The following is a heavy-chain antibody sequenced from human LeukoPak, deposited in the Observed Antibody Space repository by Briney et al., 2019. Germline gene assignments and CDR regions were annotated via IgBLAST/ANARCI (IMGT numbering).Heavy chain of an antibody. CDR1: GFTFSSYG. CDR2: IWYDGSNK. D-gene: IGHD3-22*01. V-gene: IGHV3-33*01. J-gene: IGHJ5*02. CDR3: ARDLWDSSGPHPFDP. Sequence: GGSLRLSCAASGFTFSSYGMHWVRQAPGKGLEWVAVIWYDGSNKYYADSVKGRFTISRDNSKNTLYLQMNSLRAEDTAVYYCARDLWDSSGPHPFDPWGQGTLVTVSS.